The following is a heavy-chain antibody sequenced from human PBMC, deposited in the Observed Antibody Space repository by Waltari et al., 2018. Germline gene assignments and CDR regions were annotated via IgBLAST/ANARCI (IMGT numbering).Heavy chain of an antibody. J-gene: IGHJ4*02. Sequence: EVHLVESGGGLVQPGRSLRLSCMASGFIFGDYTMSWVRQAPGKGLEWVGCIRSKAYGAATEYAASVKGRFTISRDDSKSIAYLQINNLKSEDTALYYCTRPGVTTVWPPYWGQGTLVTVSS. V-gene: IGHV3-49*04. CDR1: GFIFGDYT. CDR3: TRPGVTTVWPPY. CDR2: IRSKAYGAAT. D-gene: IGHD4-17*01.